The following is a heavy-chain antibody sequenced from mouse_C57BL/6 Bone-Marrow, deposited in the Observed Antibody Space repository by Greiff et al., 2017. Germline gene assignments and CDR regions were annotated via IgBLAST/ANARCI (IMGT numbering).Heavy chain of an antibody. CDR1: GYAFSSSW. D-gene: IGHD4-1*01. J-gene: IGHJ2*01. Sequence: VQLQQSGPELVKPGASVKISCKASGYAFSSSWMNWVKQRPGKGLEWIGRIYPGDGATNYNGKFKGKATLTVDKSSSTAYMQLSSLTSEDSAVYYCATSWDGGNYVDYWGQGTTLTVSS. CDR3: ATSWDGGNYVDY. V-gene: IGHV1-82*01. CDR2: IYPGDGAT.